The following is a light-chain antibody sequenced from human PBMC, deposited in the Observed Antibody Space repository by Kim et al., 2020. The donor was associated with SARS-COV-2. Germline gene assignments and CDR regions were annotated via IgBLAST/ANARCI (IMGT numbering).Light chain of an antibody. V-gene: IGLV2-14*03. CDR1: SSDVGGYNY. CDR2: DVS. J-gene: IGLJ1*01. CDR3: SSYTSSSTLV. Sequence: GHSITVSCTGTSSDVGGYNYVSWYQQHPGKAPKLMIYDVSNRPSGVSIRFSGSKSGNTASLTISGLQAEDEADYYCSSYTSSSTLVFGTGTKVTVL.